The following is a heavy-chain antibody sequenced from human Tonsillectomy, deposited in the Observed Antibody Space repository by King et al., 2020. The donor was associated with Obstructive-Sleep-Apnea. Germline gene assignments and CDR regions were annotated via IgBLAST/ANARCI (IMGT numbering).Heavy chain of an antibody. J-gene: IGHJ5*02. V-gene: IGHV4-39*07. CDR1: GGSISSSSYY. CDR3: ARSAIFERWFDP. CDR2: MYYSGST. Sequence: LQLQESGPGLVKPSETLSLTCTVSGGSISSSSYYWGWIRQPPGKGLEWIGSMYYSGSTSYNPSLKSRVTISVDTSKNQFSLKLSSVTAADTAVYYCARSAIFERWFDPWGQGTLVTVSS. D-gene: IGHD3-3*01.